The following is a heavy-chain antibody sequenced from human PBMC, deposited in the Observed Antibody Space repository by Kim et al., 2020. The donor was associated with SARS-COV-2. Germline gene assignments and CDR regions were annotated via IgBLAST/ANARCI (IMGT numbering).Heavy chain of an antibody. Sequence: SETLSLTCAVYGGSFSGYYWSWIRQPPGKGLECIGEINHSGSTNYNPSLKSRVTISVDTSKNQFSLKLSSVTAADTAVYYCQGIVGRYYYGMDVWGQGTTVTVSS. J-gene: IGHJ6*02. D-gene: IGHD3-22*01. CDR2: INHSGST. V-gene: IGHV4-34*01. CDR3: QGIVGRYYYGMDV. CDR1: GGSFSGYY.